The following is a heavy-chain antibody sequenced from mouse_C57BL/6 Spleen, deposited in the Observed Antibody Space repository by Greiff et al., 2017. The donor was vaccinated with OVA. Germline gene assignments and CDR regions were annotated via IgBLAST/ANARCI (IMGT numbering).Heavy chain of an antibody. V-gene: IGHV1-69*01. J-gene: IGHJ1*03. Sequence: QVQLQQPGAELVMPGASVKLSCKASGYTFTSYWMHWVKQRPGQGLEWIGEIDPSDSYTNYNQKFKGKSTLTVDKSSSTAYMQLSSLTSEDSAVYYCARRGSYGYDVSYWYFDVWGTGTTVTVSS. CDR3: ARRGSYGYDVSYWYFDV. D-gene: IGHD2-2*01. CDR2: IDPSDSYT. CDR1: GYTFTSYW.